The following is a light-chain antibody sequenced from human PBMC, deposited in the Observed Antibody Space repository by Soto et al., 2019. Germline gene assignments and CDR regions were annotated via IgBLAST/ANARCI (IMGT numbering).Light chain of an antibody. CDR2: DNE. CDR1: TSNIGTNY. V-gene: IGLV1-51*01. Sequence: QSVLTQPPSVSAAPGQGVTISCSGTTSNIGTNYVSWYQQFPGTAPKVLIYDNEMRPSGIPDRFSGSKSGTSATLAITGLQTGDEADYYCGTFDTSLSAVVFGGGTKLTVL. CDR3: GTFDTSLSAVV. J-gene: IGLJ2*01.